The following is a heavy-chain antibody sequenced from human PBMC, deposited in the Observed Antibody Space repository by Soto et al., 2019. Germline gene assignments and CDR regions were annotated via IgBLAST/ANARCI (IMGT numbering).Heavy chain of an antibody. CDR3: ARGHLRDANYYYYGMDV. J-gene: IGHJ6*02. CDR1: GFTFSSYD. Sequence: LRLSCAASGFTFSSYDMHWVRQATGKGLEWVSATGTAGDTYYPGSVKGRFTISRENAKNSLYLQMNSLRAGDTAVYYCARGHLRDANYYYYGMDVWGQGTTVTVSS. D-gene: IGHD3-16*01. CDR2: TGTAGDT. V-gene: IGHV3-13*01.